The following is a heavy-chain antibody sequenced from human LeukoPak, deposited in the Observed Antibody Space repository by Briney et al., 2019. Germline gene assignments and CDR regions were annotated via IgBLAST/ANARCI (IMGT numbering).Heavy chain of an antibody. CDR1: GGSISSGGYY. Sequence: PSQTLSLTCTVSGGSISSGGYYWSWIRQHPGKGLEWIGYIYYSGSTYYNPSLKSRVTISVDTSKNQCSLKLSSATAADTAVYYCARVIVATITPFFDYWGQGTLVTVSS. V-gene: IGHV4-31*03. CDR3: ARVIVATITPFFDY. D-gene: IGHD5-12*01. J-gene: IGHJ4*02. CDR2: IYYSGST.